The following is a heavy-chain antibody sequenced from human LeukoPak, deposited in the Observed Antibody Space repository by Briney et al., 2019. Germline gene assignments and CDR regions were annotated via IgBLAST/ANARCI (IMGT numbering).Heavy chain of an antibody. CDR2: ISSVGST. Sequence: PGGSLRLPCAASGFTVSSNYMSWVRQAPGKGLEWVSLISSVGSTYYADSVKGRFTISRDNSKNTLYLQMNSLRAEDTAVYYCARDQYTSNWYVHHWGQGTLVTVS. D-gene: IGHD4-11*01. CDR1: GFTVSSNY. J-gene: IGHJ1*01. V-gene: IGHV3-53*01. CDR3: ARDQYTSNWYVHH.